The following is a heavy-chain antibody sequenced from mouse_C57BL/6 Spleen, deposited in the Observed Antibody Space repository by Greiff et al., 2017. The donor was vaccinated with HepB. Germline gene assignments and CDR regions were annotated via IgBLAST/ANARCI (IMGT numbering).Heavy chain of an antibody. V-gene: IGHV14-4*01. CDR1: GFNIKDDY. Sequence: EVQLQQSGAELVRPGASVKLSCTASGFNIKDDYMHWVKQRPEQGLEWIGWIDPENGDTEYASKFQGKATITADTSSNPAYLQLSSLTSEDTAVYYCTTFTTPQFAYWGQGTLVTVSA. CDR3: TTFTTPQFAY. CDR2: IDPENGDT. D-gene: IGHD1-1*01. J-gene: IGHJ3*01.